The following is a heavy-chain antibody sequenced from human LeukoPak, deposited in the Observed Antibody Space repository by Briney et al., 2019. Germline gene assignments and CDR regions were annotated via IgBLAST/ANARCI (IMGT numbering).Heavy chain of an antibody. CDR1: GFTFSTSW. D-gene: IGHD1-1*01. CDR3: ARDGNAGNDFDY. V-gene: IGHV3-7*01. J-gene: IGHJ4*02. Sequence: GGSLRLSCEASGFTFSTSWMTWVRQAPGKGLEWVASIGLDGSDRRYEASPKGRFAVSRDNAKRSLYLQMYSLTVEDTAVYYCARDGNAGNDFDYWGQGTLVTVSS. CDR2: IGLDGSDR.